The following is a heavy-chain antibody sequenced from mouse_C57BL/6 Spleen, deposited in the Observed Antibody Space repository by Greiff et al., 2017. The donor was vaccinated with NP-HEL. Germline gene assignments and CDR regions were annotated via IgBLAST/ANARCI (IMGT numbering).Heavy chain of an antibody. V-gene: IGHV5-6*01. Sequence: EVQLVESGGDLVKPGGSLKLSCAASGFTFSSYGMSWVRQTPDKRLEWVATISSGGSYTYYPDSVKGRFTISRDKAKNTLYLQMSSLKSEDTAMYYCARFYGSNAMDYWGQGTSVTVSS. CDR3: ARFYGSNAMDY. CDR2: ISSGGSYT. D-gene: IGHD1-1*01. J-gene: IGHJ4*01. CDR1: GFTFSSYG.